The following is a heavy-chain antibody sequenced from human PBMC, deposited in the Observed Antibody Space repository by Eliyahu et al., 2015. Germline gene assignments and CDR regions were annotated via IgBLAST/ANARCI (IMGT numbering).Heavy chain of an antibody. J-gene: IGHJ4*02. D-gene: IGHD1-26*01. CDR1: GXXXPSNXAV. V-gene: IGHV6-1*01. Sequence: QVQLQQSGPGLVKPSQTLSLTCAISGXXXPSNXAVWNWIRPSPSRGLEWLGRTYYRSKWYNDYAVSVKSRITINPDTPRNQFSLQLSSVTPGDTAVYYCGRGSSNWDSIDYWGQGTLVTVSS. CDR3: GRGSSNWDSIDY. CDR2: TYYRSKWYN.